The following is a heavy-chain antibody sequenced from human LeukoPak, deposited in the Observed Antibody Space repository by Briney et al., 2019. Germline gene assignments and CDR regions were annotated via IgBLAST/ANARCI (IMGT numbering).Heavy chain of an antibody. D-gene: IGHD3-22*01. Sequence: GESLKISCKGSGYSFTTYWIGWVRQMPGRGLEWMGIIYPGDSDTRYSPSFQGQVTISADKSISTAYLRWSSLKASDTAMYYCARQFRDSSGYYSYYFDYWGQGTLATVSS. CDR3: ARQFRDSSGYYSYYFDY. CDR1: GYSFTTYW. V-gene: IGHV5-51*01. J-gene: IGHJ4*02. CDR2: IYPGDSDT.